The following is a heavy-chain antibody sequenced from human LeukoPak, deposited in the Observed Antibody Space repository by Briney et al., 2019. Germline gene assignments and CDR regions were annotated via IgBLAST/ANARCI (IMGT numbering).Heavy chain of an antibody. J-gene: IGHJ4*02. CDR2: IYTSGST. D-gene: IGHD3-10*01. V-gene: IGHV4-61*02. Sequence: SQTLSLTCTVSGGSISSGSYYWSWIRQPAGKGLEWIGRIYTSGSTNYNPSLKSRVTISVDTSKNQFSLKLSSVTAADTAVYYCARDGLGEWESPLGYWGQGTLVTVSS. CDR1: GGSISSGSYY. CDR3: ARDGLGEWESPLGY.